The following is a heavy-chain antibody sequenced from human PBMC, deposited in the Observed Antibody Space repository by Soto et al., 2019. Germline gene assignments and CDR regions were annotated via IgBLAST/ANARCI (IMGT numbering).Heavy chain of an antibody. CDR1: GGTFSSYT. V-gene: IGHV1-69*02. CDR2: IIPILGIP. Sequence: QVQLVQSGAEVKKPGSSVKVSCKASGGTFSSYTISWVRQAPGQGLEWMGRIIPILGIPNYAQKFQGRVTXTPXKSTRTAYMEVSSLRSEDTVVYYCARFRGSYGMDVWGQGNTVTVSS. D-gene: IGHD3-10*01. CDR3: ARFRGSYGMDV. J-gene: IGHJ6*02.